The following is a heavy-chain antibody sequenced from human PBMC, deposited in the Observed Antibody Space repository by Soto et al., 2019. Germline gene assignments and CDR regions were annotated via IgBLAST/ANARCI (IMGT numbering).Heavy chain of an antibody. CDR3: ARSRGLSAGTEDFDY. Sequence: SQTLSLTCAISGDSVSSNSAAWNWIRQSPSRGLEWLGRTYYRSKWYNDYAVSVKSRITINPDTSKNQFPLQLNSVTPEDTAVYYCARSRGLSAGTEDFDYWGQGTLVTVSS. CDR2: TYYRSKWYN. CDR1: GDSVSSNSAA. J-gene: IGHJ4*02. D-gene: IGHD6-13*01. V-gene: IGHV6-1*01.